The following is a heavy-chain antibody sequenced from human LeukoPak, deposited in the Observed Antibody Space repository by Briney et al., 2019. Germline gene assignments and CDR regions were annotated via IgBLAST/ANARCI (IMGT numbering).Heavy chain of an antibody. Sequence: SETLSLTCAVYGGTLSDYYWSWIRQPPGKGLEWIGYIWYSGFTYYNPSLKSRVTISVDTSKDQFFLKLSSVTAADTAMYYCARVRDWFDPWGQGTLVTVSS. CDR2: IWYSGFT. D-gene: IGHD4/OR15-4a*01. CDR1: GGTLSDYY. J-gene: IGHJ5*02. V-gene: IGHV4-34*01. CDR3: ARVRDWFDP.